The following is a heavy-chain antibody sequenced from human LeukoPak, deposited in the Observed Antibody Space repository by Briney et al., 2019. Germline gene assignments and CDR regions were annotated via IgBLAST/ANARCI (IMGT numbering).Heavy chain of an antibody. CDR2: ISSSSYI. Sequence: GGSLRLSCAASGFTFSSYIMNWVGQAPGKGLEWVSSISSSSYIYYPDSVKCRFTISRDNAKNSLYLQMNSLRAEDTAVYYCATPPDIVLLASAGNWGQGTLVTVSS. D-gene: IGHD2-8*01. CDR3: ATPPDIVLLASAGN. V-gene: IGHV3-21*01. J-gene: IGHJ4*02. CDR1: GFTFSSYI.